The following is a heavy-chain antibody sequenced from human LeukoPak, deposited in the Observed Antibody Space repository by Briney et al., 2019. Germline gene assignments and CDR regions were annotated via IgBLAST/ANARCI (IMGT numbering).Heavy chain of an antibody. V-gene: IGHV4-59*01. CDR1: GGPISSYY. D-gene: IGHD3-10*01. J-gene: IGHJ5*02. Sequence: PSETLSLTCSGSGGPISSYYWSWIRQPPGKGLEWIGYIYYSGSTNYNPSLKSRVTISVDTSKNQFSLKLSSVTAADTAVYYCARDRGYGSGSYSGWFDPWGQGTLVTVSS. CDR3: ARDRGYGSGSYSGWFDP. CDR2: IYYSGST.